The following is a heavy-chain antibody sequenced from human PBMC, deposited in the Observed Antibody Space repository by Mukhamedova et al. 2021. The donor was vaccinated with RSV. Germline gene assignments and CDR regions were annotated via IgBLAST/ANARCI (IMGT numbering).Heavy chain of an antibody. CDR2: INNDGGTP. CDR3: VRAYEGIWHFDL. Sequence: GLEYVSAINNDGGTPYYADSVKGRFTISRDNSRNTLYLQMSSLRTEDTAVYYCVRAYEGIWHFDLWGRGTLVTVSS. D-gene: IGHD5-12*01. J-gene: IGHJ2*01. V-gene: IGHV3-64D*06.